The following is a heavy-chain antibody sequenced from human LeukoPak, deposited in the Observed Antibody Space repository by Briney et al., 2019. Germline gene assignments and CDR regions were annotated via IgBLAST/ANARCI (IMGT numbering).Heavy chain of an antibody. V-gene: IGHV1-69*05. CDR2: IIPIFGTA. D-gene: IGHD6-19*01. CDR1: GGTFSSYA. J-gene: IGHJ5*02. Sequence: AASVTVSCKASGGTFSSYAISWVRQAPGQGLEWMGGIIPIFGTANYAQKLQGRVTMTTDTSTSTAYMELRSLRSDDTAVYYCARDQWRSSGWYVPWGQGTLVTVSS. CDR3: ARDQWRSSGWYVP.